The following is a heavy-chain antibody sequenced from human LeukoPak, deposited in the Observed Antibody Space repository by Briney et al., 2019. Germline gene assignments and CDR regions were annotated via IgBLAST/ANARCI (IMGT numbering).Heavy chain of an antibody. CDR3: AKGPYYYDSSGYSRRWFDP. J-gene: IGHJ5*02. V-gene: IGHV3-23*01. Sequence: GGSLRLSCAASGFTFSSYAMSWVRQAPGKGLEWVSGISGSGGRTYYADSVKGRFTISRDNSKNTLNLQMNCLRAEDTAVYYCAKGPYYYDSSGYSRRWFDPWGQGTLVTVSS. CDR2: ISGSGGRT. D-gene: IGHD3-22*01. CDR1: GFTFSSYA.